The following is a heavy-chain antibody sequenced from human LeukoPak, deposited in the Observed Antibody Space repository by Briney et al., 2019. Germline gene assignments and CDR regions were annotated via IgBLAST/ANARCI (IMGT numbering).Heavy chain of an antibody. D-gene: IGHD5-24*01. Sequence: SETLSLTCTVSGGSISSYYWSWIRQPAGKGLEWIGRIYTSGSTNYNPSLKSRVTMSVDTSKNQFSLQLNSVTPEDTAVYYCARGWLQSGFDYWGQGSLVTVSS. CDR3: ARGWLQSGFDY. J-gene: IGHJ4*02. CDR1: GGSISSYY. CDR2: IYTSGST. V-gene: IGHV4-4*07.